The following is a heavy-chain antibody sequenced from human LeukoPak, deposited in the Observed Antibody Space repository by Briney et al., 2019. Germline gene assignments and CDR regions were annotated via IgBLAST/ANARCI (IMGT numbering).Heavy chain of an antibody. V-gene: IGHV1-8*01. CDR3: ARCHPDGAFDI. J-gene: IGHJ3*02. CDR2: MNPNSGNT. D-gene: IGHD1-14*01. Sequence: ASVNVSCKASGYSFSRYDLNSVRQTTGGRLEWMGWMNPNSGNTGYAQKFQDIDTMTRNTSISTAYIELSSLRSEDTAVYYCARCHPDGAFDIWGQETMVTVSS. CDR1: GYSFSRYD.